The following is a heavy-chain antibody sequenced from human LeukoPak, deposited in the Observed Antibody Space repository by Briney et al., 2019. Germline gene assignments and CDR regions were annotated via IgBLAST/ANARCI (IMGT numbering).Heavy chain of an antibody. CDR1: GFIFSSYW. CDR3: ARDGVATDKAFDY. D-gene: IGHD5-12*01. Sequence: PGGSLRLSCAASGFIFSSYWMHWVRHAPGKGLAWVSRINTDGSSTSYADSVKGRFTISRDNAKNTLYLQMNSPRAEDTAVYYCARDGVATDKAFDYWGQGTLVTVSS. V-gene: IGHV3-74*01. CDR2: INTDGSST. J-gene: IGHJ4*02.